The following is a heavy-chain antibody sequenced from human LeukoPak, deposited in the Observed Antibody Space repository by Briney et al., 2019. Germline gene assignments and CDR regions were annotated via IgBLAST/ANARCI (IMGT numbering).Heavy chain of an antibody. CDR3: VRDMGIAVAGTPWFDP. CDR2: ISSSSSYI. CDR1: GFTFSSYS. D-gene: IGHD6-19*01. V-gene: IGHV3-21*01. J-gene: IGHJ5*02. Sequence: PGGSLRLSCAASGFTFSSYSMNWVRQAPGKGLEWVSSISSSSSYIYYADSVKGRFTISRGNAKNSLYLQMNSLRAEDTAVYYCVRDMGIAVAGTPWFDPWGQGTLVTVSS.